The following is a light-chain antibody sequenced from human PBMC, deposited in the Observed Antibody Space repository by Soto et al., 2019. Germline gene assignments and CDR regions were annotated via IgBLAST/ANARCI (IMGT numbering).Light chain of an antibody. Sequence: EIVLTQSPGTLSLSPGARAPLSCRASQSVSSSYLAWYQQKPGQAPRLLIYGASSRATGIPDRFSGSGSGTDFTLTISRLEPEDFAVYFCQQYNYLITFGQGTRLEIK. J-gene: IGKJ5*01. V-gene: IGKV3-20*01. CDR2: GAS. CDR1: QSVSSSY. CDR3: QQYNYLIT.